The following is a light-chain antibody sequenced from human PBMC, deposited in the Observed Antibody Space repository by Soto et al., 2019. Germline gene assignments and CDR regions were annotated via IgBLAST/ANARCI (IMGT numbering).Light chain of an antibody. CDR1: SSDVGGYNY. CDR2: DVS. J-gene: IGLJ3*02. CDR3: SSYTSSSSGV. V-gene: IGLV2-14*01. Sequence: QSVLTQPASVSGSPGQSITISCSGTSSDVGGYNYVSWYQQHPGKVPKLIIYDVSNRPSGVSNRFSGSKSDNTASLTISGLQAEDEADYYCSSYTSSSSGVFGGGTKVTVL.